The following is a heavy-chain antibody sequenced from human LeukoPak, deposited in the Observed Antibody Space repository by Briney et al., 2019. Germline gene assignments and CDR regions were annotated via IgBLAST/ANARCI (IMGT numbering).Heavy chain of an antibody. CDR3: ARVPTDY. CDR1: GFTFSSYW. V-gene: IGHV3-74*01. CDR2: INSDGSST. J-gene: IGHJ4*02. Sequence: TGGTLRLSCAASGFTFSSYWRHWLRQAPGKGLVWVSRINSDGSSTGYADPVKGRITISTDNAKNTLYLQIYGLRAEDTAVYYCARVPTDYWGQGTLVTVSS.